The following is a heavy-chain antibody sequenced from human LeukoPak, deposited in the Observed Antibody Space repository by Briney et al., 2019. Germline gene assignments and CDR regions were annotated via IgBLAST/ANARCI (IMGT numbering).Heavy chain of an antibody. CDR1: GFTFSSNA. Sequence: GGSLRLSCAASGFTFSSNAMSWVRQAPGKGLEWVSAISGSGTTTYYADFVRGRFTVSRDNSKNLLVLELNSLKAQDTAVYYCAQDPTRYCDGDCLNPTWPIWGQGTLVTVSS. D-gene: IGHD2-21*01. CDR3: AQDPTRYCDGDCLNPTWPI. CDR2: ISGSGTTT. V-gene: IGHV3-23*01. J-gene: IGHJ4*02.